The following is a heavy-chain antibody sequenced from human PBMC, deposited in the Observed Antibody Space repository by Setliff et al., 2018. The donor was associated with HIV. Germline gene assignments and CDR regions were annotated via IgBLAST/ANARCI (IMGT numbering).Heavy chain of an antibody. CDR1: GGSINSGNNY. CDR3: ARYDMPSSHSSGYYYDS. Sequence: PSQTLSLTCAVSGGSINSGNNYWSWIRQHPGKGLEWIGFIYYSGTTYCNPSLKSRVTISVDTSKNQFSLKLNSVTAADTAIYYCARYDMPSSHSSGYYYDSWGQGALVTVSS. CDR2: IYYSGTT. J-gene: IGHJ5*01. D-gene: IGHD3-22*01. V-gene: IGHV4-31*02.